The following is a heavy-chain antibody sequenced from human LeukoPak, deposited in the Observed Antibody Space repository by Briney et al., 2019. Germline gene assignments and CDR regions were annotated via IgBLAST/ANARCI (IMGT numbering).Heavy chain of an antibody. D-gene: IGHD6-19*01. CDR1: GGSLSGYY. J-gene: IGHJ4*02. V-gene: IGHV4-59*08. Sequence: PSETLSLTCTVSGGSLSGYYWTWIRQTPGKTLEWIGYIYSSGSTNYNPSFKSRVTISVDMSRNQFSLKLNSVTATDTAIYYCVRRAVPENYFDSWGQGTQVIVSS. CDR2: IYSSGST. CDR3: VRRAVPENYFDS.